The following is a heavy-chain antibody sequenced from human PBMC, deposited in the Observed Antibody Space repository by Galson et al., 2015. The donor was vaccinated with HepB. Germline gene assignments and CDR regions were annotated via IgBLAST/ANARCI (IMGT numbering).Heavy chain of an antibody. J-gene: IGHJ6*02. CDR1: GFTFSSYA. CDR3: AKDPILGYCSGGSCYGVAKVPYGMDI. V-gene: IGHV3-23*01. D-gene: IGHD2-15*01. Sequence: SLRLSCAASGFTFSSYAMSWVRQAPGKGLEWVSAISGSDGSTYYADSVKGRFTISRDNSKNTLYLQMNSLRAEDTAVYYCAKDPILGYCSGGSCYGVAKVPYGMDIWGQGTTVTVSS. CDR2: ISGSDGST.